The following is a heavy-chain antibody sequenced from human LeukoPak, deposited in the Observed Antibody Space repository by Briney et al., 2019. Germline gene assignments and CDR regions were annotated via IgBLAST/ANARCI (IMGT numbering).Heavy chain of an antibody. CDR2: IYYSGST. CDR3: ARMPRYSYGTLDY. Sequence: SETLSLTCTVSGGSISSYYWSWIWQPPGKGLEWIGYIYYSGSTNYNPSLKSRVTISVDTSKNQFSLKLSSVTAADTAVYYCARMPRYSYGTLDYWGQGTLVTVSS. CDR1: GGSISSYY. V-gene: IGHV4-59*01. D-gene: IGHD5-18*01. J-gene: IGHJ4*02.